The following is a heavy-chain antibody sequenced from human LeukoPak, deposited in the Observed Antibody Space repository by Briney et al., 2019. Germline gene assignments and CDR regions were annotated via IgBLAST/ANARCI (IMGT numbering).Heavy chain of an antibody. J-gene: IGHJ3*02. Sequence: ASVKVSCKASGYTFTSYGISWVRQAPGQGLEWMGWISAYNGNTNYAQKLQGRVTMTTDTSTSTAYMELRSLRSDDTAMYYCASWGDGYSPGAFDIWGQGTMVTVSS. V-gene: IGHV1-18*01. CDR1: GYTFTSYG. CDR2: ISAYNGNT. CDR3: ASWGDGYSPGAFDI. D-gene: IGHD5-24*01.